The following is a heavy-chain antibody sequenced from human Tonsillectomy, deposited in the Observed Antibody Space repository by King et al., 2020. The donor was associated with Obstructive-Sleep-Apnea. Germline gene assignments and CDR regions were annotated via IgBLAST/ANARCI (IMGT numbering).Heavy chain of an antibody. CDR3: ARDSSGYGGFDY. V-gene: IGHV4-39*07. Sequence: QLQESGPGLVKPSETLSLTCTVSGGSISSSSYYWGWIRQPPGKGLEWIGNIYYSGSTYCNSSLKSRVTISVDTSKNQFSLKLSSVTAADTAVYYCARDSSGYGGFDYWGQGTLVTVSS. J-gene: IGHJ4*02. CDR2: IYYSGST. D-gene: IGHD3-22*01. CDR1: GGSISSSSYY.